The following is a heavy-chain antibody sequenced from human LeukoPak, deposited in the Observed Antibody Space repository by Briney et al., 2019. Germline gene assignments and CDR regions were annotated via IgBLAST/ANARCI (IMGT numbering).Heavy chain of an antibody. Sequence: SETLSLTCTVSGGSISSSSYYWGWIRQPPGKGLEWIGSIYYSGSTYYNPSLKSRVTISVDTSKNQFSLKLSSVTAADTAVYYCARDGEQWLVRDAFDIWGQGTMVTVSS. D-gene: IGHD6-19*01. V-gene: IGHV4-39*07. J-gene: IGHJ3*02. CDR2: IYYSGST. CDR3: ARDGEQWLVRDAFDI. CDR1: GGSISSSSYY.